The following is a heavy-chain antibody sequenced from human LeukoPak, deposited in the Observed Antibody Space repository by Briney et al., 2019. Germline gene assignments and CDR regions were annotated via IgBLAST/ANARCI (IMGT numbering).Heavy chain of an antibody. CDR1: GFTFSSYS. CDR2: ISSSSSTI. CDR3: ARDAQSPNLTYYDFWSGYYNNWFDP. D-gene: IGHD3-3*01. V-gene: IGHV3-48*04. Sequence: QAGGSLRLSCAASGFTFSSYSMNWVRQAPGKGLEWVSYISSSSSTIYYADSVKGRFTISRDNAKNSLYLQMNSLRAEDTAVYYCARDAQSPNLTYYDFWSGYYNNWFDPWGQGTLVTVSS. J-gene: IGHJ5*02.